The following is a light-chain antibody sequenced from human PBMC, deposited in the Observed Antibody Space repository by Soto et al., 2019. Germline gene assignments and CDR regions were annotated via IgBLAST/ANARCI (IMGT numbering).Light chain of an antibody. J-gene: IGKJ4*01. CDR3: QQYGSSPPVT. CDR2: DTS. CDR1: QSISRSY. Sequence: EIVLTQSPGTLSLSPGERATLSCRASQSISRSYLAWYQQKSGQAPRTLIYDTSSRSTGIPDRFSGSGSGTDFALTISRREPEDFAVYYCQQYGSSPPVTFGGGTKVEIK. V-gene: IGKV3-20*01.